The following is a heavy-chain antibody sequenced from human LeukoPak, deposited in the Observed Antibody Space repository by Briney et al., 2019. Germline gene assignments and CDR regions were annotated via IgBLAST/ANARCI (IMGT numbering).Heavy chain of an antibody. CDR2: ISGGSSST. J-gene: IGHJ5*02. CDR1: GFTFSSYA. D-gene: IGHD3-10*02. Sequence: GGSLRLSCAASGFTFSSYAVSWVRQAPGKGLEWVSGISGGSSSTYYADSVKGRFTISRDNSKSTLYLQMNSLRAEDTAVYYCALHHGNYYVGRWFDPWGQGTLATVSS. V-gene: IGHV3-23*01. CDR3: ALHHGNYYVGRWFDP.